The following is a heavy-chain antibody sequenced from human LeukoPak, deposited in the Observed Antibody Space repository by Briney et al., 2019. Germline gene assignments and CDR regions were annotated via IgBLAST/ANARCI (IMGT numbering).Heavy chain of an antibody. CDR2: ISGSGGST. Sequence: GGSLRLSCAASGFTFSSYAMSWVRQAPGKGLEWVSAISGSGGSTYYADSVKGRFTISRDNSKNTLYLQMNSLRVEDTAVYYCAKEEQWLAYYYYGMDVWGQGTTVTVSS. J-gene: IGHJ6*02. CDR3: AKEEQWLAYYYYGMDV. CDR1: GFTFSSYA. D-gene: IGHD6-19*01. V-gene: IGHV3-23*01.